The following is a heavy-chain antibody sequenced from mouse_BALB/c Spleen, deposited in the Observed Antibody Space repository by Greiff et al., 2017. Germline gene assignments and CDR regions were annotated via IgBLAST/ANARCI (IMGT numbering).Heavy chain of an antibody. D-gene: IGHD2-14*01. J-gene: IGHJ4*01. Sequence: VQLKQSGAELVKPGASVKLSCTASGFNIKDTYMHWVKQRPEQGLEWIGRIDPANGNTKYDPKFQGKATITADTSSNTAYLQLSSLTSEDTAVYYCARASRYDGDYYAMDYWGQGTSVTVSS. CDR1: GFNIKDTY. CDR2: IDPANGNT. V-gene: IGHV14-3*02. CDR3: ARASRYDGDYYAMDY.